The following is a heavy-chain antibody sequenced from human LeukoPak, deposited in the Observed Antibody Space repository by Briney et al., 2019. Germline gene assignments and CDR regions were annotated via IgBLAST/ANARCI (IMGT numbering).Heavy chain of an antibody. J-gene: IGHJ4*02. CDR1: GFTFSSYS. Sequence: GGFLKLSCAASGFTFSSYSMNWVRQAPGKGLEWVSYISSSSSTIYYADSVKGRFTISRDNAKNSLYLQMNSLRAEDTAVYYCAREGDFDYWGQGTLVTVSS. V-gene: IGHV3-48*01. CDR3: AREGDFDY. CDR2: ISSSSSTI. D-gene: IGHD2-21*01.